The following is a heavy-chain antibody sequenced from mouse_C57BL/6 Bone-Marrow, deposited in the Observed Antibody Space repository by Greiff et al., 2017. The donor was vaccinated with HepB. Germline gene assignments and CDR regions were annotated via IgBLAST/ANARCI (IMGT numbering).Heavy chain of an antibody. Sequence: VKLQESGAELARPGASVKLSCKASGYTFTSYGISWVKQRTGQGLEWIGEIYPRSGNTYYNEKFKGKATLTADKSSSTAYMELRSLTSEDSAVYFCARMIGNPWFAYWGQGTLVTVSA. CDR2: IYPRSGNT. V-gene: IGHV1-81*01. CDR1: GYTFTSYG. D-gene: IGHD2-14*01. J-gene: IGHJ3*01. CDR3: ARMIGNPWFAY.